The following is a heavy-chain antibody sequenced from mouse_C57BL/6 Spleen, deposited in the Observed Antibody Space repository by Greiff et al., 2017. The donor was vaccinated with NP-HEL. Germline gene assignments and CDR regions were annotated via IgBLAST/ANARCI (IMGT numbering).Heavy chain of an antibody. CDR1: GYTFTSYT. V-gene: IGHV1-4*01. CDR3: ADNYYGSSYGY. Sequence: VQLQQSGAELARPGASVKMSCTASGYTFTSYTMHWVKQRPGQGLEWIGYINPSSGYTKYNQKFKDKATVTADKASSTAYMQLSSLTSEDSAVYYCADNYYGSSYGYWGQGTTLTVSS. D-gene: IGHD1-1*01. CDR2: INPSSGYT. J-gene: IGHJ2*01.